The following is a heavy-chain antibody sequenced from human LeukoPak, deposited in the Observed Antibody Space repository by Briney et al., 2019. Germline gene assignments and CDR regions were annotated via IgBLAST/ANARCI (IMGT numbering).Heavy chain of an antibody. Sequence: PGGSLRLSCAVSGFTFSSDWMNWVRRAPGKGLEWVASIRQDGGEKSYVDSVKGRFTISRDNTKNSLSLQMSSLRAEDTAVYYCARDGTAAGLYFDLWGQGTLVTVSS. V-gene: IGHV3-7*01. J-gene: IGHJ4*01. D-gene: IGHD6-13*01. CDR1: GFTFSSDW. CDR3: ARDGTAAGLYFDL. CDR2: IRQDGGEK.